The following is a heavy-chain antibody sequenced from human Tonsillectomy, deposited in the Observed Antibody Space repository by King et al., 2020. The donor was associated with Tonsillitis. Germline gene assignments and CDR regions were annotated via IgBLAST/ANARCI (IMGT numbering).Heavy chain of an antibody. CDR2: INHSGST. D-gene: IGHD4-17*01. CDR1: GGSFSGYY. J-gene: IGHJ4*01. Sequence: VQLQQWGAGLLKPSETLSLTCAVYGGSFSGYYWSWIRQPPGKGLEWIGEINHSGSTNYNPSHKSRVTISVDTSKNQSSLKLSALTAPDTAVYYCARAFGDYGFDYWGQGTLVTVSS. V-gene: IGHV4-34*01. CDR3: ARAFGDYGFDY.